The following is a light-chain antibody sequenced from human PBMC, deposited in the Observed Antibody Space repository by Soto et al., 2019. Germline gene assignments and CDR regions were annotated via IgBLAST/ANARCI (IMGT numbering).Light chain of an antibody. CDR3: QQRSNWPSIT. CDR2: GAS. V-gene: IGKV3D-20*02. J-gene: IGKJ5*01. CDR1: QSLSGNY. Sequence: EIVLTQSPGTLSLSPGERATLSCRASQSLSGNYLAWYQQKPGQAPRLLIYGASSRATGIPDRFSGSGSGTDFTLTISSLEPEDFAVYYCQQRSNWPSITFGQGTRLEI.